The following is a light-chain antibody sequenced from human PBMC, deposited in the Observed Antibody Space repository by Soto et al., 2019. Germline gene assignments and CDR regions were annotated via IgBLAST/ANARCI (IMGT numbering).Light chain of an antibody. V-gene: IGLV1-47*01. J-gene: IGLJ2*01. CDR1: SSNIGSNY. CDR3: ATWDDSLSGPVV. CDR2: RDN. Sequence: QSVLTQPPSASGTPGQRVTISCSGSSSNIGSNYVYWYQQLPGTAPKLLIYRDNQRPSGVPDRFSGSRSGTSASLAISGLRSEDEADYHCATWDDSLSGPVVFGGGTKVTVL.